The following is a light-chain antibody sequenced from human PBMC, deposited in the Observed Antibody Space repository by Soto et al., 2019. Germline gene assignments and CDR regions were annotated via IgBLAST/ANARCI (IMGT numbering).Light chain of an antibody. Sequence: MNKNPVPPALSPGGRGNLSCRASQSVSSNLAWYQQKPGQAPRLLIYGASTRATGIPASFIGNGSGTEFTLTASSLQPEDFAAYYCQQYNNWPFTFGPGTKADIK. CDR2: GAS. CDR1: QSVSSN. J-gene: IGKJ3*01. V-gene: IGKV3D-15*01. CDR3: QQYNNWPFT.